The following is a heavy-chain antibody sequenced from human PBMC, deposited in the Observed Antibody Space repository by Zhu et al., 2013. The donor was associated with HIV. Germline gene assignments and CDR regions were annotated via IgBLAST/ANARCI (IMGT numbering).Heavy chain of an antibody. Sequence: QVQLVQSGGEVRKPGASVRVSCQASGYTFSNYGISWVRQAPGQGLEWMGWISAYNDYTDYAQRFKGRLTMTIDISTSTVYMDLARLRSDDTAVYYCARMERKCFDIWGQGTMVTVSS. V-gene: IGHV1-18*01. CDR1: GYTFSNYG. CDR2: ISAYNDYT. J-gene: IGHJ3*02. CDR3: ARMERKCFDI. D-gene: IGHD1-1*01.